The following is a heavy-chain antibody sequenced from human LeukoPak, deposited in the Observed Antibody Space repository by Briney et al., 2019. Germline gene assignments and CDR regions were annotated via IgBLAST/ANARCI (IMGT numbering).Heavy chain of an antibody. D-gene: IGHD3-9*01. J-gene: IGHJ5*02. V-gene: IGHV4-34*01. Sequence: SETLSLTCAVYGGSLSGYFWSWIRQPPGKGLEWIGEINHSGSTSHNPSLKSRVTISVDTSKNQFSLNLSSVTAADTAVYYCARRSDSLGFDPWGQGTLVTVSS. CDR1: GGSLSGYF. CDR2: INHSGST. CDR3: ARRSDSLGFDP.